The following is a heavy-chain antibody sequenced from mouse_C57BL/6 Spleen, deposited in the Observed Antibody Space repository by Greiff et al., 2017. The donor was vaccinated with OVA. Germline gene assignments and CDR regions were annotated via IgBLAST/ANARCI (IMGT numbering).Heavy chain of an antibody. V-gene: IGHV1-54*01. Sequence: VQLQQSGAELVRPGTSVKVSCKASGYAFTNYLIEWVKQRPGQGLEWIGVINPGSGGTNYNEKFKGKATLTADKSSSTAYMQLSSLTSEDSAVYFCARGFFMDYWGQGTSVTVSS. CDR2: INPGSGGT. CDR1: GYAFTNYL. CDR3: ARGFFMDY. J-gene: IGHJ4*01.